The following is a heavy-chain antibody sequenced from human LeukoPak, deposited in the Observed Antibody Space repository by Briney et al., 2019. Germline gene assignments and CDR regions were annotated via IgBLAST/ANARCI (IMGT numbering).Heavy chain of an antibody. V-gene: IGHV1-8*01. CDR2: MNPNSGNT. J-gene: IGHJ6*02. CDR1: GYTFTSYD. Sequence: GASVKVSCKASGYTFTSYDINWVRQATGQGLEWMGWMNPNSGNTGYAQKLQGRVTMTRDTSTSTVYMELSSLRSEDTAVYYCARDPGICSSTSCYGRNYYYYGMDVWGQGTTVTVSS. CDR3: ARDPGICSSTSCYGRNYYYYGMDV. D-gene: IGHD2-2*01.